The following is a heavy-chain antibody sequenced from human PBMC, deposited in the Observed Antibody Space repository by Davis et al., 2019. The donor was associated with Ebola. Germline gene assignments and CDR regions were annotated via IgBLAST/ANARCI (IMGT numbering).Heavy chain of an antibody. V-gene: IGHV4-31*03. CDR1: AGSISSGGYY. J-gene: IGHJ5*02. D-gene: IGHD3-22*01. Sequence: LRLSCTVSAGSISSGGYYWSWIRQHPGKDLEWIGYIYYSGSTYYNPFLKSRVTISVDTSKNQCSLKLSSVTAADTAVYYCARGLGHYYDSSGYYGGWFDPWGQGTLVTVSS. CDR2: IYYSGST. CDR3: ARGLGHYYDSSGYYGGWFDP.